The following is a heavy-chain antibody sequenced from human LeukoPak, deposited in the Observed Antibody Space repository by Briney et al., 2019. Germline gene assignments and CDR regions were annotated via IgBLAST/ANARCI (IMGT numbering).Heavy chain of an antibody. V-gene: IGHV3-23*01. CDR3: ARDHRAYTAMVSGMDV. Sequence: GGSLRLSCAASGFTFSSYGMSWVRRAPGKGLEWVSAMSGGGGSTFYADSVKGRFTISRDNSKNTLYLQMNSLRAEDTAVYYCARDHRAYTAMVSGMDVWGQGTTVTVSS. J-gene: IGHJ6*02. D-gene: IGHD5-18*01. CDR1: GFTFSSYG. CDR2: MSGGGGST.